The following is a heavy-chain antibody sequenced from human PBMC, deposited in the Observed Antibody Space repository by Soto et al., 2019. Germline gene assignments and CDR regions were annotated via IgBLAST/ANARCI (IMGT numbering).Heavy chain of an antibody. CDR2: ISSNGGSI. CDR1: GFTFSSYA. D-gene: IGHD1-1*01. J-gene: IGHJ6*02. Sequence: GGSLRLSCAASGFTFSSYAMHWVRQAPGKGLEYVSAISSNGGSIYYGNSVKGRFTISRDNSKNTLYLQMGSLRAEDMAVYYCARLHNHPFAPGVWGQGTTVTVSS. CDR3: ARLHNHPFAPGV. V-gene: IGHV3-64*01.